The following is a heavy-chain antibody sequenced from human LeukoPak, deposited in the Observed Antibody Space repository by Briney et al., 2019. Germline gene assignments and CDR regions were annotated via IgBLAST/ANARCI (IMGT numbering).Heavy chain of an antibody. CDR3: ARDLETRGVLDY. CDR2: INPNSGST. Sequence: GASVKLSCKASESTFTGSYMHWVRQAPGQGLGWMGWINPNSGSTNYAQKFQGRVTMTRDTSISTAYMELSRLRSDDTAVYYCARDLETRGVLDYWGQGTLVTVSS. D-gene: IGHD3-10*01. V-gene: IGHV1-2*02. CDR1: ESTFTGSY. J-gene: IGHJ4*02.